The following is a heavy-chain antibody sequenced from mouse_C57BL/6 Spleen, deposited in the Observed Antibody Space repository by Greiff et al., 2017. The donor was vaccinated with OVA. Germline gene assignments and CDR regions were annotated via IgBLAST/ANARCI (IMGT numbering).Heavy chain of an antibody. D-gene: IGHD2-2*01. J-gene: IGHJ4*01. V-gene: IGHV1-22*01. Sequence: EVQLQQSGPELVKPGASVKMSCKASGYTFTDYNMHWVKQSHGKSLEWIGYINPNNGGTSYNQKFKGKATLTVNKSSSTAYMELRSLTSEDSAVYYCAIYYGYDGAYAMDYWGQGTSVTVSS. CDR2: INPNNGGT. CDR1: GYTFTDYN. CDR3: AIYYGYDGAYAMDY.